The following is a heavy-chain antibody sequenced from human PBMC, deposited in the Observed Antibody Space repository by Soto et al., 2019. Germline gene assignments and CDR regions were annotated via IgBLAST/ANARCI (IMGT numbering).Heavy chain of an antibody. Sequence: PGGSLRLSCAASGLTFSGYAMSWVRQSPGKGPEWVSAISGSGGSTYYADSVKGRFTISRDNSKNTLYLQMNSLRAEDTAVYYCAKVGSMTYYYYYGMDVWGQGTTVTVSS. CDR2: ISGSGGST. CDR3: AKVGSMTYYYYYGMDV. CDR1: GLTFSGYA. V-gene: IGHV3-23*01. D-gene: IGHD6-25*01. J-gene: IGHJ6*02.